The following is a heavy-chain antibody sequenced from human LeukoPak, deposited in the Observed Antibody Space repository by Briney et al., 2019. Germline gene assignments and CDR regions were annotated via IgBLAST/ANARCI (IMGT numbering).Heavy chain of an antibody. Sequence: GGSLRLSCAASGFTFSSFTMNWVRQAPGKGLEWVSSISSTSTYIHYADSVKGRFTISRDNAKNSLYLQMNSLRAEDTAVYYCARVVLGVVGTSYDAFDIWGQGTMVTVSS. D-gene: IGHD1-26*01. V-gene: IGHV3-21*01. CDR1: GFTFSSFT. J-gene: IGHJ3*02. CDR2: ISSTSTYI. CDR3: ARVVLGVVGTSYDAFDI.